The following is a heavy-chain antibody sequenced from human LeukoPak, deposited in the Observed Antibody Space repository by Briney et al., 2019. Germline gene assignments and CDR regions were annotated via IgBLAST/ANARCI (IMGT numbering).Heavy chain of an antibody. Sequence: ASVKVSCKASGYSFTTYDVNWVRQAAGHALEGMGWMNPKSGDAGYADKFKGRVAITRDPSINSAYSELSALTSDDTAVYYCARGPFGNCGGGPCHFRDIDNWYDPWGQGTLVTVSS. J-gene: IGHJ5*02. CDR3: ARGPFGNCGGGPCHFRDIDNWYDP. D-gene: IGHD2-21*01. CDR2: MNPKSGDA. V-gene: IGHV1-8*03. CDR1: GYSFTTYD.